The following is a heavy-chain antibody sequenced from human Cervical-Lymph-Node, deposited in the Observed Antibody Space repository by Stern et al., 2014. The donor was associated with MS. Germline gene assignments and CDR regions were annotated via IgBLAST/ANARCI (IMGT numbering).Heavy chain of an antibody. J-gene: IGHJ4*02. D-gene: IGHD3-3*01. CDR3: ARVSYDFWSGYYVFDY. CDR2: IYYSGST. CDR1: GGSISSGGYY. Sequence: QVQLQESGPGLVKPSQTLSLTCTVSGGSISSGGYYWSWIRQHPGKGLEWIGYIYYSGSTQYNPSLKSRVTISVDTSKNQFSLKLSSVTAADTAVYYCARVSYDFWSGYYVFDYWGQGTLVTVSS. V-gene: IGHV4-31*03.